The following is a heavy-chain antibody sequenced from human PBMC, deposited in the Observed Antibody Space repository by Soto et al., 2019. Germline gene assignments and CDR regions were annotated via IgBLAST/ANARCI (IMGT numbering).Heavy chain of an antibody. CDR3: ARDKKYSYGSNWFDP. D-gene: IGHD5-18*01. J-gene: IGHJ5*02. CDR2: IWYDGSNK. Sequence: GGSLRLSCAASGFTFSSYGMHWVRQAPGKGLEWVAVIWYDGSNKYYADSVKGRYTISRDNSKNTLYLQMNSLRAEDTAVYYCARDKKYSYGSNWFDPWGQGTLVTVSS. V-gene: IGHV3-33*01. CDR1: GFTFSSYG.